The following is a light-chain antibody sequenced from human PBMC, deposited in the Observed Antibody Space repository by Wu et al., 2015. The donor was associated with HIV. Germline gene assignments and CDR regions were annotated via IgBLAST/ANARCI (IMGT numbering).Light chain of an antibody. J-gene: IGKJ4*01. CDR2: GAS. Sequence: EIVLTQSPGTLSLSPGERATLSCRASQSVSSSYLAWYQQKPGQAPRLLIYGASSRATGIPDRFSGSGSGTDFTLTISRLEPEDFAVYYCQQFLELTFGGGTKVEIK. CDR1: QSVSSSY. CDR3: QQFLELT. V-gene: IGKV3-20*01.